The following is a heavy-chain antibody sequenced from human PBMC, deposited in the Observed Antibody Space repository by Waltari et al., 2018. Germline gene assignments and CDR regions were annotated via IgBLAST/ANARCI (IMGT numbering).Heavy chain of an antibody. CDR2: ISGSGGST. D-gene: IGHD3-10*01. Sequence: EVQLVESGGVVVQPGGSLRLSCAASAFPFDDSTIHWARHATGKGLEWVSAISGSGGSTYYADSVKGRFTISRDNSKNTLYLQMNSLRAEDTAVYYCAKTSGGDYYYYYYMDVWGKGTTVTVSS. CDR3: AKTSGGDYYYYYYMDV. J-gene: IGHJ6*03. V-gene: IGHV3-23*04. CDR1: AFPFDDST.